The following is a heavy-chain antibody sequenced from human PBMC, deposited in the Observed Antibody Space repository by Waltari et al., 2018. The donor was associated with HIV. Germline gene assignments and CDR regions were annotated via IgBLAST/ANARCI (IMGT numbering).Heavy chain of an antibody. CDR3: ARERGSRSFDY. V-gene: IGHV3-7*01. J-gene: IGHJ4*02. Sequence: EVQLVESGGVLVQPGGSLRLSCAASGSTFSISWRPRTRQAPGKGLEWVANIKQDGSEKYYVDSVKGQFTISRDNAKNSLYLQMNSLRAEDTAVYYCARERGSRSFDYWGQGTLVTVSS. CDR2: IKQDGSEK. D-gene: IGHD3-10*01. CDR1: GSTFSISW.